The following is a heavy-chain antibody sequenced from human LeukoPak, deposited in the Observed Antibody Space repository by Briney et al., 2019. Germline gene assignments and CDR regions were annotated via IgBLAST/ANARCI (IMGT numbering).Heavy chain of an antibody. Sequence: GASLLLPCASSGFPFSIYPIMWFRKPSQKGQEWVSAIRVGGTAKYYAESVIGRFTISRDNSKNTLYLQMNSLRAEDTAVYYCVKDSVRGDSGYGNDGFEIWGQGTMVNVSS. V-gene: IGHV3-23*01. CDR1: GFPFSIYP. CDR3: VKDSVRGDSGYGNDGFEI. J-gene: IGHJ3*02. D-gene: IGHD5-12*01. CDR2: IRVGGTAK.